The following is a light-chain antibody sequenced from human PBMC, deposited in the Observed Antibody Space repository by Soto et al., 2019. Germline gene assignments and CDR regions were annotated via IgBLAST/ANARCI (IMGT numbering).Light chain of an antibody. J-gene: IGKJ1*01. CDR1: QSVSSN. CDR2: SAS. CDR3: QQYNNWPPWT. V-gene: IGKV3-15*01. Sequence: EIVMTQSPSTLSLSPGDRATLSCRASQSVSSNLAWYQQKPGQAPRLLIYSASTRATGIPARFSGSGSGTEFTLTISSLQSEDFAVYYCQQYNNWPPWTFGQGTKVDIK.